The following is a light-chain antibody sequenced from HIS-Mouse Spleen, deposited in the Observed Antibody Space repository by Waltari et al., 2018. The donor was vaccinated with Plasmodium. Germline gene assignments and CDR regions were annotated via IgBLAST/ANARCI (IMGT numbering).Light chain of an antibody. CDR2: KDS. Sequence: SYELTQPPSVSVSPRQTARITCSGDAVPKQYAYWYQQKPGEAPVLVVYKDSERPSGIPERFSGSSSGTTVTLTISGVQAEDEADYYCQSADSSGTPNWVFGGGTKLTVL. CDR1: AVPKQY. V-gene: IGLV3-25*03. J-gene: IGLJ3*02. CDR3: QSADSSGTPNWV.